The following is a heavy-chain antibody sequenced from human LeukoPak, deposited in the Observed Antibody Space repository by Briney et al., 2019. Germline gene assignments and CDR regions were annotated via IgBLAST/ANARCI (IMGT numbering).Heavy chain of an antibody. Sequence: GGSLRLSCAASGFTFSSYSMNWVRQAPGKGLEWVSSISSSSSYIYYADSVKGRFTISRDNAKNSLYLQMNSLRAEDTAVYYCARVTAVTGTSVGVDAWGQGILVTVS. CDR1: GFTFSSYS. D-gene: IGHD6-19*01. V-gene: IGHV3-21*01. CDR2: ISSSSSYI. J-gene: IGHJ4*02. CDR3: ARVTAVTGTSVGVDA.